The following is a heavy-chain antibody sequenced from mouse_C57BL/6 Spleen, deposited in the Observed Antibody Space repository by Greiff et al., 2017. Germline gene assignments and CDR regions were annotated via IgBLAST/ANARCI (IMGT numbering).Heavy chain of an antibody. CDR2: IDPANGNS. D-gene: IGHD1-1*01. V-gene: IGHV14-3*01. Sequence: EVKLQQSVAELVRPGASVKLSCTASGFNIKNTYMHWVKQRPEQGLEWIGRIDPANGNSKYAPKFQGKATITADTASNTAYLQLSSLTSEDTAIYYCAREYYYGSSPYYAMDYWGQGTSVTVSS. CDR3: AREYYYGSSPYYAMDY. CDR1: GFNIKNTY. J-gene: IGHJ4*01.